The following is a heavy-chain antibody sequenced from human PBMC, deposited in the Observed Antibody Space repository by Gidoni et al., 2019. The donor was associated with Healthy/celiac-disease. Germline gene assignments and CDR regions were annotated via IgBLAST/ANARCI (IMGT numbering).Heavy chain of an antibody. J-gene: IGHJ4*02. CDR1: GFTFSTAW. V-gene: IGHV3-15*07. D-gene: IGHD4-17*01. CDR3: TTGYGDYDGRFDY. CDR2: IKSKTDGGTT. Sequence: EVQLVESGGGLVKPGGSLRLSCAASGFTFSTAWMNWVRQAPGKGLEWVGRIKSKTDGGTTDYASPVKGRFIISRDDSKNTLYLQMNSLKTEDTAVYYCTTGYGDYDGRFDYWGQGTLVTVSS.